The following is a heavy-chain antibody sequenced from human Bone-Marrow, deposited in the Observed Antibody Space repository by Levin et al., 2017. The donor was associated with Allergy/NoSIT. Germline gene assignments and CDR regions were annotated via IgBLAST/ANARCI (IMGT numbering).Heavy chain of an antibody. CDR3: ARGNDWSLYSYFDY. Sequence: PGESLKISCQASGYNFRDRDIHWVRQATGQGLEWMGWMTPTSGETGYSQKFQDRVTLTSDISTGTAYLELSSLAYDDTAVYYCARGNDWSLYSYFDYWGQGALVTVSS. J-gene: IGHJ4*02. CDR2: MTPTSGET. V-gene: IGHV1-8*01. CDR1: GYNFRDRD. D-gene: IGHD3-9*01.